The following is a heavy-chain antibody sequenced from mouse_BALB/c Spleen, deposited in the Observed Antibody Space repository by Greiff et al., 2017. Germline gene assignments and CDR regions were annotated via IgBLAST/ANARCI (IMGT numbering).Heavy chain of an antibody. CDR3: ARGEGLLPYYFDY. Sequence: EVQVVESGGGLVKPGGSLKLSCAASGFTFSDYYMYWVRQTPEKRLEWVATISDGGSYTYYPDSVKGRFTISRDNAKNNLYLQMSSLKSEDTAMYYCARGEGLLPYYFDYWGQGTTLTVSS. CDR2: ISDGGSYT. CDR1: GFTFSDYY. J-gene: IGHJ2*01. D-gene: IGHD1-1*01. V-gene: IGHV5-4*02.